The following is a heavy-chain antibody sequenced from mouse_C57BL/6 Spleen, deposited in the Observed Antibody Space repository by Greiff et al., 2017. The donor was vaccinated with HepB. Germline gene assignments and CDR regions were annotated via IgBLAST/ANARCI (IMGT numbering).Heavy chain of an antibody. D-gene: IGHD2-2*01. V-gene: IGHV3-6*01. Sequence: EVQLQQSGPGLVKPSQSLSLTCSVTGYSITSGYYWNWIRQFPGNKLEWMGYISYDGSNNYNPSLKNRISITRDTSKNQFFLKLNSVTTEDTATFYCAREGNDLFDYWGQGTTLTVSS. J-gene: IGHJ2*01. CDR1: GYSITSGYY. CDR3: AREGNDLFDY. CDR2: ISYDGSN.